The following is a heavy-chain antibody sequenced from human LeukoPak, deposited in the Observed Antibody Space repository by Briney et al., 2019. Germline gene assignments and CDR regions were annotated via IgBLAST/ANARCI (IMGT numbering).Heavy chain of an antibody. CDR1: GGTFSSYA. J-gene: IGHJ5*02. V-gene: IGHV1-69*13. CDR3: ARVVSPENWFDP. CDR2: IIPIFGTA. Sequence: SVKVSCKASGGTFSSYAISWVRQAPGQGLEWMGGIIPIFGTANYAQKFQGRVTITADESTSTAYMELSSPRSEDTAVYYCARVVSPENWFDPWGQGTLVTVSS. D-gene: IGHD5/OR15-5a*01.